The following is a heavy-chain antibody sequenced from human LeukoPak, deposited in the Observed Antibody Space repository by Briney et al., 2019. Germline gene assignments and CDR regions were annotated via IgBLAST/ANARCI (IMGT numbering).Heavy chain of an antibody. CDR2: ISGSGGST. J-gene: IGHJ5*02. V-gene: IGHV3-23*01. D-gene: IGHD3-10*01. Sequence: GGSLRLACAASGFTFSSYAMSWVRQAPGKGLEWVSAISGSGGSTYYADSVKGRFTISRDNSKNTLYLQMNSLRAEDTAVYYCAKDKDSLDPMVRGVINWFDPWGQGTLVTVSS. CDR3: AKDKDSLDPMVRGVINWFDP. CDR1: GFTFSSYA.